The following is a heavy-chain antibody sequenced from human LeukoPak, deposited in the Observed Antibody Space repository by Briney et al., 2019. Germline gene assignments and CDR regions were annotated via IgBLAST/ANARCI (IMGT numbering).Heavy chain of an antibody. D-gene: IGHD3-10*01. V-gene: IGHV3-30*02. J-gene: IGHJ4*02. CDR3: AKLYGSGTSYHPLDY. CDR1: GFIFSDYG. CDR2: IRYDGSDK. Sequence: GGSLRLSCAASGFIFSDYGMHWVRQAPGKGLEWVAFIRYDGSDKYYEDSVKGRFTNSRDDSKNTLYLQMNSLRPEDTAVYNCAKLYGSGTSYHPLDYWGQGTLVTVSS.